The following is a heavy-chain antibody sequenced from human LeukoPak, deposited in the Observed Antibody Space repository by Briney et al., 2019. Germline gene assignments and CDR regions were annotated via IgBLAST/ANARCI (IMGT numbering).Heavy chain of an antibody. CDR2: ISYDGSNK. CDR1: GFTFSSYG. Sequence: GGSLRLSCAASGFTFSSYGMHWVRQAPGKGLEWVAVISYDGSNKYYADSVKGRFTISRDNSKNTLYLQMNSLRAEDTAVYYCARVRVVAAAGDAFDIWGQGTMVTVSS. D-gene: IGHD2-15*01. J-gene: IGHJ3*02. V-gene: IGHV3-30*03. CDR3: ARVRVVAAAGDAFDI.